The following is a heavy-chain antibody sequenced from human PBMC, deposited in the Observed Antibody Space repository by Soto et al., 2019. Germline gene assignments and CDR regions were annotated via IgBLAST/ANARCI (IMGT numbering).Heavy chain of an antibody. J-gene: IGHJ5*02. CDR2: IYYSEST. CDR1: GGSISSYY. D-gene: IGHD4-17*01. V-gene: IGHV4-59*01. Sequence: SETLSLTCTVSGGSISSYYWSWIRQPPGKGLEWIGYIYYSESTNYNPSLKSRVTISVDTSKNQFSLKLSSVTTADTAVYYCARGTDYGDYVNWFDPWGQGTLVTVSS. CDR3: ARGTDYGDYVNWFDP.